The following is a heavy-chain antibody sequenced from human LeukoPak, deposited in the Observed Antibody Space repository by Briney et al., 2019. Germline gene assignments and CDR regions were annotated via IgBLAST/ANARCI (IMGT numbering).Heavy chain of an antibody. Sequence: SVKVSCKASGGTFSRFAFHWVRQAPGQGLQWMGGRVPIFGTPKYAQNFQGRVTITTDESTSTAYMDLSTLTSEDTAVYYCAIDRDNGDYDLGFDNWGQGTLVTVSS. J-gene: IGHJ4*02. CDR1: GGTFSRFA. CDR3: AIDRDNGDYDLGFDN. D-gene: IGHD4-17*01. V-gene: IGHV1-69*05. CDR2: RVPIFGTP.